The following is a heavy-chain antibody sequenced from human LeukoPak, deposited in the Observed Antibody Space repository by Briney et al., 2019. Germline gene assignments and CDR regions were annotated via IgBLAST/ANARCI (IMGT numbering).Heavy chain of an antibody. CDR3: ARQPKSCAPGIFITGKACWFDS. CDR2: IYYNGRT. D-gene: IGHD3-10*01. J-gene: IGHJ5*01. V-gene: IGHV4-39*01. Sequence: SETLSLTCTVSGGSISSSSYYWGWIRQPPGKGLEWIGSIYYNGRTHYNPSLQSRVTISLDTSKNQFSLKLSSVTAADTAVYYCARQPKSCAPGIFITGKACWFDSWGQGTLVTVSP. CDR1: GGSISSSSYY.